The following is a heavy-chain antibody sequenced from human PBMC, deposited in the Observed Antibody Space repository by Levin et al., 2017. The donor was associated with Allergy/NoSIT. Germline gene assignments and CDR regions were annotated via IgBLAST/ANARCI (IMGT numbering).Heavy chain of an antibody. V-gene: IGHV3-30*18. D-gene: IGHD6-19*01. CDR2: ISYDGSNK. J-gene: IGHJ6*02. CDR1: GFTFSSYG. Sequence: PGGSLRLSCAASGFTFSSYGMHWVRQAPGKGLEWVAVISYDGSNKYYADSVKGRFTISRDNSKNTLYLQMNSLRAEDTAVYYCAKDFYSSGWYSAYYYGMDVWGQGTTVTVSS. CDR3: AKDFYSSGWYSAYYYGMDV.